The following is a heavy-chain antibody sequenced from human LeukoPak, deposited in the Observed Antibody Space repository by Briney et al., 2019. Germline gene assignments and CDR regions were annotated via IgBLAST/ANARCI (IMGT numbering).Heavy chain of an antibody. Sequence: SETLSLTCAVYGGSFSGHYWSWIRQPPGKGLEWVGEINHSGSTNYNPSLRSRVTISVDTSKNQFSLNLSSVTAADTAVYYCARTSHYGMDVWGQGTTVTVSS. CDR2: INHSGST. CDR1: GGSFSGHY. J-gene: IGHJ6*02. V-gene: IGHV4-34*01. CDR3: ARTSHYGMDV.